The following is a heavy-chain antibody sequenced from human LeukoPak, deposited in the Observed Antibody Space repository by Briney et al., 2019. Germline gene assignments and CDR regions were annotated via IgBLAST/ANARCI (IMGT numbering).Heavy chain of an antibody. J-gene: IGHJ4*02. CDR1: GFTFSNYS. CDR3: ARDRGSYPVDF. Sequence: GGSLGLSCAVSGFTFSNYSMNWVRQAPGKGLEWVSLISSSSSYIYYADSVKGRFTISRDNAKNSLYLQMNSLRAEDTAVYYCARDRGSYPVDFWGQGTLVTVSS. CDR2: ISSSSSYI. V-gene: IGHV3-21*01. D-gene: IGHD3-16*02.